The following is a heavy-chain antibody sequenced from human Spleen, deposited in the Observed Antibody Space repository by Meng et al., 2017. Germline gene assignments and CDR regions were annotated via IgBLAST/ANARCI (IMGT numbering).Heavy chain of an antibody. D-gene: IGHD6-6*01. CDR3: AKAIIAARPHYDY. CDR2: ISGSGGST. V-gene: IGHV3-23*01. J-gene: IGHJ4*02. Sequence: ETLSLTCAASGFTFSSYAMSWVRQAPGKGLEWVSAISGSGGSTYYADSVKGRFTISRDNSKNTLYLQMNSLRAEDTAVYYCAKAIIAARPHYDYWGQGTLVTVSS. CDR1: GFTFSSYA.